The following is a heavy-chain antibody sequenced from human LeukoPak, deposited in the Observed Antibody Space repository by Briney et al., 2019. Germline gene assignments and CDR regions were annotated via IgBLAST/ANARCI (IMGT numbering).Heavy chain of an antibody. V-gene: IGHV3-7*01. CDR2: VKEDGSEK. CDR3: ARGGSSRFGS. D-gene: IGHD5-18*01. Sequence: GGSLRLSCAVSGFTFNTFWMSWVRQAPGKGLEWVASVKEDGSEKYYVDSVKGRFTISRDNAENSLYLQMNSLRAEDTAVYYCARGGSSRFGSWGQGTLITVSS. J-gene: IGHJ4*02. CDR1: GFTFNTFW.